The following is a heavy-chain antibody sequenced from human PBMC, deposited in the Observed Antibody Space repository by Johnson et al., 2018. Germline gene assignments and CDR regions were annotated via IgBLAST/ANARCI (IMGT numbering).Heavy chain of an antibody. CDR3: AKASLGYCSSTSCPHDAFDS. D-gene: IGHD2-2*01. V-gene: IGHV3-30*18. J-gene: IGHJ3*02. CDR2: ISYDGSNK. CDR1: GFTFSSYG. Sequence: QVQLVESGGGVVQPGRSLRLSCAASGFTFSSYGMHWVRQAPGKGLEWVAVISYDGSNKYYADSVKCRFTISRDNSKNTLYLQRNSLRAEDTAVYYCAKASLGYCSSTSCPHDAFDSWGQGTMVTVSS.